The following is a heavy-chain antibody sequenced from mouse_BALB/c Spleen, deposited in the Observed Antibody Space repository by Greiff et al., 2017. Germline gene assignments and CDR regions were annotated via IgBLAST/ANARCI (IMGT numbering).Heavy chain of an antibody. CDR2: IRNKANGYTT. Sequence: DVKLVESGGGLVQPGGSLRLSCATSGFTFTDYYMSWVRQPPGKALEWLGFIRNKANGYTTEYSASVKGRFTISRDNSQSILYLQMNTLRAEDSATYYCARDYYGSSLAWFAYWGQGTLVTVSA. J-gene: IGHJ3*01. D-gene: IGHD1-1*01. CDR3: ARDYYGSSLAWFAY. V-gene: IGHV7-3*02. CDR1: GFTFTDYY.